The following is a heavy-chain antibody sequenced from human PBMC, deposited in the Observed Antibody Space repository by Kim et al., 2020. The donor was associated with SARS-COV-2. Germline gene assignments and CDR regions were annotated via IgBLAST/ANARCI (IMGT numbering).Heavy chain of an antibody. Sequence: YTPSRKSRVTFSVDTSKNQFSLKLSSVTAADTAVYYCASNYYGSGSYFDYWGQGTLVTVSS. CDR3: ASNYYGSGSYFDY. J-gene: IGHJ4*02. D-gene: IGHD3-10*01. V-gene: IGHV4-39*01.